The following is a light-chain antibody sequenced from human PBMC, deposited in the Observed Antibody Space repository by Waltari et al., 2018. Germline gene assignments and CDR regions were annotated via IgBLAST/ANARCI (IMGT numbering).Light chain of an antibody. V-gene: IGKV3-15*01. CDR2: GAY. Sequence: EIVMTQSPATLSVSPGERATPSCKASQSVSSNLTWYQQKPGQAPRLLIYGAYTRATGIPAKFNGSGSGTDFTLTISSLQSEDFAVYYCQQYNKWPTFGQGTKVEIK. CDR1: QSVSSN. J-gene: IGKJ1*01. CDR3: QQYNKWPT.